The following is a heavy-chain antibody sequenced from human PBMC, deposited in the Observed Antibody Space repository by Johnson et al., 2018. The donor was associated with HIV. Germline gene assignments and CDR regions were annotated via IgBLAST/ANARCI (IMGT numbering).Heavy chain of an antibody. J-gene: IGHJ3*01. V-gene: IGHV3-30*02. CDR3: AKDEAQTLASAGRDAFDF. D-gene: IGHD6-13*01. Sequence: QVQLVESGGGVVQPGGSLRLSCAASGFTFSYYGMHWVRQVPGKGLEWVAFIRYDGDNQYYGASVKGRFTLSRDNSKNTLYLQMNGLRPEDTAVYYCAKDEAQTLASAGRDAFDFWGQGTAVTV. CDR1: GFTFSYYG. CDR2: IRYDGDNQ.